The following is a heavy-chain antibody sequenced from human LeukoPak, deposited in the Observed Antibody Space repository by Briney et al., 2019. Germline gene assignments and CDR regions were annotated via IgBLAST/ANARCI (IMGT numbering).Heavy chain of an antibody. CDR2: IKQDGSEK. CDR1: GFTFSSYA. V-gene: IGHV3-7*01. Sequence: GGSLRLSCAASGFTFSSYAMSWVRQTPGKGLEWVANIKQDGSEKYYVGSVKGRFTISRDNAKNSLYLQMNSLRAEDTAVYYCARAHRIAVAGTADYWGQGTLVTVSS. J-gene: IGHJ4*02. CDR3: ARAHRIAVAGTADY. D-gene: IGHD6-19*01.